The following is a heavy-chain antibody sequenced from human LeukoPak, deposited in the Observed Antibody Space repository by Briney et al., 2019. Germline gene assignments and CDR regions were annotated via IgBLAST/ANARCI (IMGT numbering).Heavy chain of an antibody. V-gene: IGHV3-23*01. CDR2: ISGGGGST. CDR3: ARDLDGDYYFYYMDV. D-gene: IGHD5-24*01. Sequence: GGSLRLSCEGSGFTFGSFAMTWVRQAPGKGLGWVSAISGGGGSTYYAESVRGRFTVSRDNSKKRVFLQMDSLRTDDTAVYYCARDLDGDYYFYYMDVWGNGTTVIVS. CDR1: GFTFGSFA. J-gene: IGHJ6*03.